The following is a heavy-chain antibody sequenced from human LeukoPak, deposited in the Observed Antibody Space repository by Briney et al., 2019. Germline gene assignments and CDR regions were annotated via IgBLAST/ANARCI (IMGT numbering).Heavy chain of an antibody. V-gene: IGHV1-18*01. CDR1: GYTFANYG. Sequence: ASVKVSCKASGYTFANYGISWVRQAPGLGLEWMGWISGYNGNTNYAQKFQGRVTMTTDTSTSTAFMELRSLRSDDTAFYYCGRQVDTTMALPDYWGQGTLGTVSS. CDR2: ISGYNGNT. D-gene: IGHD5-18*01. J-gene: IGHJ4*02. CDR3: GRQVDTTMALPDY.